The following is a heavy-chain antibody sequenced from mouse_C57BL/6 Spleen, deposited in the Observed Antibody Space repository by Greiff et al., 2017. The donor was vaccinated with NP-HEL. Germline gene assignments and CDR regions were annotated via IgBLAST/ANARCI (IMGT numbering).Heavy chain of an antibody. CDR1: GFSLTSYG. D-gene: IGHD4-1*01. CDR3: AKEGNWPYWYFDV. V-gene: IGHV2-5*01. Sequence: VQLQQSGPGLVQPSQSLSITCTVSGFSLTSYGVHWVRQSPGKGLEWLGVIWRGGSTDYNAAFMSRLSITKDNSKSQVFFKMNSLQADDTAIYYCAKEGNWPYWYFDVWGTGTTVTVSS. J-gene: IGHJ1*03. CDR2: IWRGGST.